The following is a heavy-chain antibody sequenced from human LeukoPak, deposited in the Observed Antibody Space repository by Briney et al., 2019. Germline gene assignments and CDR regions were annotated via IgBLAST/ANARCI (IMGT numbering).Heavy chain of an antibody. V-gene: IGHV1-46*01. CDR2: IIPSDGFT. CDR3: ARVPVEPGRYYYYYYMDV. D-gene: IGHD1-1*01. CDR1: GYTFTGYY. Sequence: ASVKVSCKASGYTFTGYYMHWVRQAPGQGLEWMGMIIPSDGFTSYAQKLQGRVTMTTDTSTSTAYMELRSLRSDDTAVYYCARVPVEPGRYYYYYYMDVWGKGTTVTVSS. J-gene: IGHJ6*03.